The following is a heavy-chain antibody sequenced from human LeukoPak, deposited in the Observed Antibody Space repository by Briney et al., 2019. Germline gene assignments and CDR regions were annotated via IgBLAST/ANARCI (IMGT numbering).Heavy chain of an antibody. Sequence: GGSLRLSCAASGFTFSSYGMHRVRQAPGQGLEWVALIKPDGGNKYYADSVKGRFTISRDNSRNTLHLQMNSLRAEDTAVYYCARSRAFDYWGQGTLVTVSS. CDR3: ARSRAFDY. J-gene: IGHJ4*02. V-gene: IGHV3-30*02. CDR2: IKPDGGNK. CDR1: GFTFSSYG. D-gene: IGHD2/OR15-2a*01.